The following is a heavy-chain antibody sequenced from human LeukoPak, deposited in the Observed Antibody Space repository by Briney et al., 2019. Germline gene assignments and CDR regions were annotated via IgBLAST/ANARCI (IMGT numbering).Heavy chain of an antibody. J-gene: IGHJ3*02. CDR3: ARSHSFWSVDAFDI. D-gene: IGHD3-3*01. CDR1: GGSISSYY. V-gene: IGHV4-59*01. Sequence: SETLSLTCTVSGGSISSYYWSWIRQPPGKGLEWIGYIYYSGSTNYNPSLKSRVTISVATSKNQFSLKLSSVTAADTAVYYCARSHSFWSVDAFDIWGQGTMVTVSS. CDR2: IYYSGST.